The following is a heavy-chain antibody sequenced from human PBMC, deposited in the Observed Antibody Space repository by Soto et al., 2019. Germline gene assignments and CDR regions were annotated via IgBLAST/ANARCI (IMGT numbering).Heavy chain of an antibody. D-gene: IGHD6-19*01. CDR3: ARDRGVAVANRTGYMDV. J-gene: IGHJ6*03. CDR1: GGSISSGGYY. Sequence: QVQLQESGPGLVKPSQTLSLTCTVSGGSISSGGYYWSWIRQHPGKGLEWIGYIYYSGSTYYNPSLKSRVTISVDTAKNQFSLKLSSVTAADTAVYYCARDRGVAVANRTGYMDVWGKGTTVTVSS. CDR2: IYYSGST. V-gene: IGHV4-31*03.